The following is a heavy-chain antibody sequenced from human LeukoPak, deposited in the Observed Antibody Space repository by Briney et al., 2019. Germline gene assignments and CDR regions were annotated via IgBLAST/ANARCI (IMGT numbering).Heavy chain of an antibody. D-gene: IGHD1-26*01. CDR3: ARDRWDLDY. J-gene: IGHJ4*02. V-gene: IGHV3-7*01. CDR2: INQDGSER. Sequence: GGSLRLSCAASGFTCSSDWMSWGRPAPGKGLEWVAKINQDGSERYYADSVKGRFTISKDNAKNSLSLEMNSLRAEDTAVYYCARDRWDLDYWGQGTLVTVSS. CDR1: GFTCSSDW.